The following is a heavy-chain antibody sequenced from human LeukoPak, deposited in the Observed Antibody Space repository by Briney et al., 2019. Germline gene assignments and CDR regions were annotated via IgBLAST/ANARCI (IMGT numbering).Heavy chain of an antibody. CDR1: VGSIRSSSSY. D-gene: IGHD3-22*01. V-gene: IGHV4-61*02. J-gene: IGHJ4*02. CDR2: IYIGGRT. Sequence: SETLSLTCTVSVGSIRSSSSYWSCVRPPAGRGLGWIGRIYIGGRTNSHPSRKSQATMSVNTSNNQFSLKLSSVTAADTAVYYCERSPADYYDSSSDQTFDYWGQGTLVTVSS. CDR3: ERSPADYYDSSSDQTFDY.